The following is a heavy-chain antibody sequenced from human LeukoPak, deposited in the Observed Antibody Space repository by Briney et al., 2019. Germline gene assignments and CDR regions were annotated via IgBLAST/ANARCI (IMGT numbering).Heavy chain of an antibody. CDR2: IKQDGGEK. Sequence: LPGGSLRLSCVASGLTFSSYWMSWVRQAPGKGLEWVANIKQDGGEKYYVDSVKGRFTISRDNAKNSLYLQMNSLRAEDTAVYYCTRVRDLIWPSYFDSWGQGTLVTVSS. D-gene: IGHD2-8*01. CDR1: GLTFSSYW. CDR3: TRVRDLIWPSYFDS. J-gene: IGHJ4*02. V-gene: IGHV3-7*01.